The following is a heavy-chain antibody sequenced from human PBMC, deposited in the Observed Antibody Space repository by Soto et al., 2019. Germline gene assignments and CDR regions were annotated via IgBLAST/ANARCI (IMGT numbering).Heavy chain of an antibody. Sequence: GGSLRLSCAASGFTFSSYAMSWVRQAPGKGLEWVSAISGSGGGTYYADSVKGRFTISRDNSKNTLYLQMNSLRAEDTAVYYCAKGIFGVDTFTDVWGQGTTVTVSS. CDR1: GFTFSSYA. CDR3: AKGIFGVDTFTDV. V-gene: IGHV3-23*01. D-gene: IGHD3-3*01. J-gene: IGHJ6*02. CDR2: ISGSGGGT.